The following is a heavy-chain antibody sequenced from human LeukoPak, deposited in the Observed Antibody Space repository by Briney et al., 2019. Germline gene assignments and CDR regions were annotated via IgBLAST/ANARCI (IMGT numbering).Heavy chain of an antibody. CDR2: IYTSGST. V-gene: IGHV4-4*07. CDR3: ARDDGIAVAGNYYYYYMDV. D-gene: IGHD6-19*01. J-gene: IGHJ6*03. Sequence: SETLSLTCTVSGGSISSYYWSWIRQPAGKGLEWIGRIYTSGSTNYNPSLKSRVTMSVDTSKNQFSLKLSSVTAADTAVYYCARDDGIAVAGNYYYYYMDVWGKGSTVTVSS. CDR1: GGSISSYY.